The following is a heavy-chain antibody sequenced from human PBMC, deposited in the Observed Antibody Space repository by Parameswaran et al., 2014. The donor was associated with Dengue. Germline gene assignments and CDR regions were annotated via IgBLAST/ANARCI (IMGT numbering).Heavy chain of an antibody. D-gene: IGHD2-15*01. Sequence: QAPGKGLEWVSYISSSGSTIYYADSVKGRFTISRDNAKNSLYLQMNSLRAEDTAVYYCSGSGSLVVAAASDYWGQGTLVTVSS. J-gene: IGHJ4*02. V-gene: IGHV3-11*01. CDR2: ISSSGSTI. CDR3: SGSGSLVVAAASDY.